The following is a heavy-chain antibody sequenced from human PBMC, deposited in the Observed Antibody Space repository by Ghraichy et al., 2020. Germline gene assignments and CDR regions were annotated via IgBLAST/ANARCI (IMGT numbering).Heavy chain of an antibody. CDR2: INPNDGNT. D-gene: IGHD2-15*01. Sequence: ASVKVSCKASGYTFTSYYMHWVRQAPGQGLEWMGIINPNDGNTSYAQKFQGRVTMTRDTSTSTVYMELSSLRSEDTAVYYCARRSGPTTDPRQDDYYYMDVWGKGTTVTGSS. CDR3: ARRSGPTTDPRQDDYYYMDV. V-gene: IGHV1-46*01. J-gene: IGHJ6*03. CDR1: GYTFTSYY.